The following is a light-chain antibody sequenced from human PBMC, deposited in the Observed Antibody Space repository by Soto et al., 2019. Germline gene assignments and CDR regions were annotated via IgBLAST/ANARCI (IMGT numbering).Light chain of an antibody. J-gene: IGKJ1*01. CDR3: QHYNSYWT. Sequence: DIQMTQSPSTLSASVGDRVTITCRASQSISSWLAWYQQKPGKAPKLLIYKASTLESGVPSRFSGSGSETEFTLTISSLQPDDFATYYCQHYNSYWTFGQGTKVDIK. CDR2: KAS. CDR1: QSISSW. V-gene: IGKV1-5*03.